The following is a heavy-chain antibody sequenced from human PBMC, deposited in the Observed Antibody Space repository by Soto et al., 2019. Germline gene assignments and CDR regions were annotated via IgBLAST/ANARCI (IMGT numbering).Heavy chain of an antibody. CDR1: GYNFTTSW. V-gene: IGHV5-51*01. J-gene: IGHJ3*01. CDR3: ARPRVTIDSRLMTDDAFDL. CDR2: IYPGDSDT. Sequence: EVQLVQSGAEVKKPGESLKISCRHSGYNFTTSWIAWVRHVPGKGLEWMGIIYPGDSDTRYSPSFEGQVTISVDTSLTTAYLYWDSLQASDTATYYCARPRVTIDSRLMTDDAFDLWGQGTFVTVSS. D-gene: IGHD2-8*01.